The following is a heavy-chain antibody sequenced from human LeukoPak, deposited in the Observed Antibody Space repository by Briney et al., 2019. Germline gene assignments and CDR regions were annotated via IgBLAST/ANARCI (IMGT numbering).Heavy chain of an antibody. CDR2: TYHSGST. Sequence: SETLSLTCAVSGYSISSGYYWGWIRQPPGKGLEWIGSTYHSGSTYYNPSLKSRVTISVDTSKNQFSLKLSSVTAADTAVYYCARDRRSDFWSAKLFAYWGQGTLVTVSS. CDR1: GYSISSGYY. V-gene: IGHV4-38-2*02. J-gene: IGHJ4*02. CDR3: ARDRRSDFWSAKLFAY. D-gene: IGHD3-3*01.